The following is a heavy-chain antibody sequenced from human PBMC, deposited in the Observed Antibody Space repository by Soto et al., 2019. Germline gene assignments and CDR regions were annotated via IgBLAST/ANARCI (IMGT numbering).Heavy chain of an antibody. D-gene: IGHD2-15*01. J-gene: IGHJ4*02. CDR3: ARGRGIYCSGGSCYYGY. CDR2: INHSGST. Sequence: QVQLQQWGAGLLKPSETLSLTCAVYGGSFSGYYWSWIRQPPGKGLEWIGEINHSGSTNYNPSLKSRVTISVDTSKNQFSLKLSSVTAADTAVYYCARGRGIYCSGGSCYYGYWGQGTLVTVSS. V-gene: IGHV4-34*01. CDR1: GGSFSGYY.